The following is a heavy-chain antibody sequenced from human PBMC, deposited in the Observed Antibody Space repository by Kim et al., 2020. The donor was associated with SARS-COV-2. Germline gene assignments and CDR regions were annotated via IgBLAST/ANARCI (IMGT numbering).Heavy chain of an antibody. CDR1: GFMFISYG. CDR2: IWYDGTDR. D-gene: IGHD3-22*01. Sequence: GGSLRLSCATSGFMFISYGMHWVRQAPGKGLEWVAVIWYDGTDRYYEDSVKGRFTISRDNSKNMLYLQMNSLRDEDTAVYFCARETGNYYDTRGYSPFGMDVWGQGTTVTVSS. CDR3: ARETGNYYDTRGYSPFGMDV. J-gene: IGHJ6*02. V-gene: IGHV3-33*01.